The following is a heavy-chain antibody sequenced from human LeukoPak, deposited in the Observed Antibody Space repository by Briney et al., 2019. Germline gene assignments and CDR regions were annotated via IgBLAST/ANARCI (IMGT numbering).Heavy chain of an antibody. CDR3: AKSGGYGLIDY. CDR1: GASISGSGYY. V-gene: IGHV4-39*01. CDR2: IYSSGST. Sequence: SETLSLTCAVSGASISGSGYYWGWIRQPPGKGLGWIGNIYSSGSTYHNASLQSRVTISIDTSKNQFSLRLNSVTAADTAMYYCAKSGGYGLIDYWGQGTRVTVS. J-gene: IGHJ4*02. D-gene: IGHD1-26*01.